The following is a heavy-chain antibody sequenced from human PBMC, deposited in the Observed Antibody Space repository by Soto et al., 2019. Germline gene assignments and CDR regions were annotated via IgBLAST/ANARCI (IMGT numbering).Heavy chain of an antibody. CDR3: ARDLASSGWPLCDY. D-gene: IGHD6-19*01. J-gene: IGHJ4*02. V-gene: IGHV1-18*01. CDR1: GYTFTSYG. Sequence: QVQLVQSGAEVKKPWASVKVSCKASGYTFTSYGISWVRQAPGQGLELMGWISAYNGNTNYAQKLQGRVTMTTDTSTSTACMEMRRLSSDDTAVYYCARDLASSGWPLCDYCGQGPLVTVSS. CDR2: ISAYNGNT.